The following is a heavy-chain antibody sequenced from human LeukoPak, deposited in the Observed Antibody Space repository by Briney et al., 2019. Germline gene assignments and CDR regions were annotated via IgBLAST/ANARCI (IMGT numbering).Heavy chain of an antibody. CDR2: ISSSSSYI. J-gene: IGHJ6*02. CDR1: GFTFSNAW. CDR3: ARVDCSSTSCYLLHYYYYGMDV. V-gene: IGHV3-21*01. Sequence: GGSLRLSCAASGFTFSNAWMNWVRQAPGKGLEWVSSISSSSSYIYYADSVKGRFTISRDNAKNSLYLQMNSLRAEDTAVYYCARVDCSSTSCYLLHYYYYGMDVWGQGTTVTVSS. D-gene: IGHD2-2*01.